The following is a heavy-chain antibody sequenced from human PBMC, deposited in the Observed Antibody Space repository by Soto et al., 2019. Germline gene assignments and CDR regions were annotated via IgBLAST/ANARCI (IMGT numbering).Heavy chain of an antibody. CDR1: GFTFSSYA. D-gene: IGHD6-13*01. CDR3: ASNPLRLSSSWYSN. Sequence: LRLSCAASGFTFSSYAMHWVRQAPGKGLEWVAVISYDGSNKYYADSVKGRFTISRDNSKNTLYLQMNSLRAEDTAVYYCASNPLRLSSSWYSNWGQGTLVTVS. CDR2: ISYDGSNK. V-gene: IGHV3-30-3*01. J-gene: IGHJ4*02.